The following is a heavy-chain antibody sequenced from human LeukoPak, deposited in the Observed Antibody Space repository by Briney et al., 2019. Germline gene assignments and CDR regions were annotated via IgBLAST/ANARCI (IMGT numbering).Heavy chain of an antibody. J-gene: IGHJ4*02. CDR2: IYHSGST. CDR1: GYSISSGYY. V-gene: IGHV4-38-2*02. Sequence: SETLSLTCTVSGYSISSGYYWGWIRQPPGKGLEWIGSIYHSGSTYYNPSLKSRVTISVDTSKNQFSLKLSSVTAADTAVYYCARKRQQWLVPFGYWGQGTLVTVSS. D-gene: IGHD6-19*01. CDR3: ARKRQQWLVPFGY.